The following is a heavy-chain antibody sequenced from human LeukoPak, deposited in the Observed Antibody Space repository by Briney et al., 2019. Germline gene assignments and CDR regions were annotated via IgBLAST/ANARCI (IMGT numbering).Heavy chain of an antibody. CDR2: MNPSSGNT. D-gene: IGHD3-9*01. J-gene: IGHJ5*02. Sequence: GASVKVSCKTSGYNFTSYDINWVRQATGQGPEWMGWMNPSSGNTGYAQNFQGRLDLTRNIALTTAYMELSSLTSEDTATYYCVRAAQEGRDSLTGVLTGNWFDPWGQGTLVTVSS. CDR3: VRAAQEGRDSLTGVLTGNWFDP. CDR1: GYNFTSYD. V-gene: IGHV1-8*01.